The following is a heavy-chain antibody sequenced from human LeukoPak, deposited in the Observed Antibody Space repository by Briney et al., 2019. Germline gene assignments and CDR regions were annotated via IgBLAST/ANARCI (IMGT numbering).Heavy chain of an antibody. Sequence: GGSLRLSCAASGFTFSSYGMHWVRQAPGKGLEWVAVIWYDGSNKYYADSVKGRFTISRDNSKNTLYLQMNSLRAEDTAVYYCARDQWLQLDGAFDIWGQGTMVTVSS. CDR2: IWYDGSNK. D-gene: IGHD1-1*01. CDR3: ARDQWLQLDGAFDI. CDR1: GFTFSSYG. J-gene: IGHJ3*02. V-gene: IGHV3-33*01.